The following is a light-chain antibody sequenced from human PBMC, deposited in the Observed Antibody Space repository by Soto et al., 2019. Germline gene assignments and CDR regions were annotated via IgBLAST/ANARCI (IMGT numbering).Light chain of an antibody. Sequence: DIQMTQSPSSLSASVGDRVTITCRASQSISSSLNWYQQKPGKAPKLLIYAASSLQSGVPSRFSGSGSGTDFTLIISSLQPEDFATYYCQQCYSTPWTFGQGTKVEIK. CDR1: QSISSS. J-gene: IGKJ1*01. CDR2: AAS. V-gene: IGKV1-39*01. CDR3: QQCYSTPWT.